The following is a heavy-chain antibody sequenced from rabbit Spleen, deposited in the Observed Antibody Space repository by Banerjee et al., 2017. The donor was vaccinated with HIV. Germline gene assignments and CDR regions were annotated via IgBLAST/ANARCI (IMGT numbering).Heavy chain of an antibody. V-gene: IGHV1S45*01. Sequence: QEQLVESGGGLVKPGASLTLTCMASGVSFSGSSYMCWVRQAPGKGLEWIACIESGSSGFTYFASWAKGRFTISKTSSTTVTLHLTSLTAADTATYFCARDLVAVIGWNFNLWGQGTLVTVS. CDR2: IESGSSGFT. J-gene: IGHJ4*01. CDR1: GVSFSGSSY. CDR3: ARDLVAVIGWNFNL. D-gene: IGHD1-1*01.